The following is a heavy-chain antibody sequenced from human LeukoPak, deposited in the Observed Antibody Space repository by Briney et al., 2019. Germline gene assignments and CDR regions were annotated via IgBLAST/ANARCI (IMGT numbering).Heavy chain of an antibody. CDR1: GGSISSYY. CDR3: ARTVVTVWSVWFDP. Sequence: SETLSLTCTVSGGSISSYYWSWIRQHPGKGLEWIGYIYYSGSTYYNPSLKSRVTISVDTSKNQFSLKLSSVTAADTAVYYCARTVVTVWSVWFDPWGQGTLVTVSS. D-gene: IGHD4-23*01. V-gene: IGHV4-59*06. CDR2: IYYSGST. J-gene: IGHJ5*02.